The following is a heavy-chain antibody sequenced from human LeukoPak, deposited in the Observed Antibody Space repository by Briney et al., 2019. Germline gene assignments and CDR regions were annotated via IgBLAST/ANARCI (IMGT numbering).Heavy chain of an antibody. CDR3: ARGPDGSGTSAFDV. J-gene: IGHJ3*01. CDR1: GFTFSSYS. Sequence: GGSLRLSCAASGFTFSSYSMNWVRQAPGKGLEWVSYISGGSSIMYYADSVKGRFTISRDNAKNSLYLQMNSLRDADTAVYYCARGPDGSGTSAFDVWGQGTMVTVSS. V-gene: IGHV3-48*02. D-gene: IGHD3-10*01. CDR2: ISGGSSIM.